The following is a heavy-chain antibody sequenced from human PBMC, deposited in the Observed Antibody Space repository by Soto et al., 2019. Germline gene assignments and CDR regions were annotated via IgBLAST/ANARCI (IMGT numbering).Heavy chain of an antibody. V-gene: IGHV3-53*01. J-gene: IGHJ6*02. CDR1: GFTVSSKY. CDR3: AREAPMDV. Sequence: PGGSLRLSCAASGFTVSSKYMSWVRQAPGKGLEWISVIWSAGLIYYADPVRGRFTISRDISKNILYLEMTSLRADDTAVYYCAREAPMDVWGQGTTVTVSS. CDR2: IWSAGLI.